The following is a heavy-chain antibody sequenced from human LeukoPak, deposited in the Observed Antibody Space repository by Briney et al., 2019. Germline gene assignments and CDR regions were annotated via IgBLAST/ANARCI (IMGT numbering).Heavy chain of an antibody. V-gene: IGHV4-39*07. D-gene: IGHD3-22*01. J-gene: IGHJ4*02. CDR1: GGSITSSSYY. Sequence: SETLSLTCSVSGGSITSSSYYWAWIRQPPEKGLEWIGSIYYTGGTNYSPSLKSRVTISVDTSKNQFSLKLSSVTAADTAVYYCARTPEIPHYDSSAQDYWGQGTLVTVSS. CDR2: IYYTGGT. CDR3: ARTPEIPHYDSSAQDY.